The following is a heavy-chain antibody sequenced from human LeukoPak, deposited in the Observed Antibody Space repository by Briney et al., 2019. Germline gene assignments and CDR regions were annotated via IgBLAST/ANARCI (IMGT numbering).Heavy chain of an antibody. D-gene: IGHD6-19*01. Sequence: ASVKVSCKASGYTFTSYYMHWVRQAPGQGLEWMGIINPSGGSTSYAQKFQGRVTMTRDTSTSTVYMELSSLRSEDTAVYYCARPAQYSSGWYDAFDIWGQGTMVTVSS. CDR1: GYTFTSYY. V-gene: IGHV1-46*01. CDR3: ARPAQYSSGWYDAFDI. J-gene: IGHJ3*02. CDR2: INPSGGST.